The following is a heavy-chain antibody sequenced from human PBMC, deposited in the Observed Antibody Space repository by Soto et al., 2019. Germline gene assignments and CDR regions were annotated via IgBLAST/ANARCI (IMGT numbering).Heavy chain of an antibody. CDR3: AKVLYSASYSQEYYFDS. J-gene: IGHJ4*02. V-gene: IGHV3-30*18. Sequence: QVQLVESGGGVVQPGRSLRLSCAASGFRLSSYGMHWVRQAPGKGLEWVAVISYDGNTEYYGDSVKGRFTISRDKSENTLYLQMNSLRAEDTAVYYCAKVLYSASYSQEYYFDSWGQGTLVTVSS. D-gene: IGHD1-26*01. CDR2: ISYDGNTE. CDR1: GFRLSSYG.